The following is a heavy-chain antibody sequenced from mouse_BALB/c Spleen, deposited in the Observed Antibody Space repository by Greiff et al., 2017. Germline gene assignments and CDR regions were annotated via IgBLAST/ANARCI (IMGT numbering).Heavy chain of an antibody. CDR3: ASHYYGYAMDY. CDR2: INPYNDGT. CDR1: GYTFTSYV. D-gene: IGHD2-1*01. J-gene: IGHJ4*01. V-gene: IGHV1-14*01. Sequence: VQLQQSGPELVKPGASVKMSCKASGYTFTSYVLHWVKQKPGQGLEWIGYINPYNDGTKYNEKFKGKATLTSDKSSSTAYMELSSLTSEDSAVYYCASHYYGYAMDYWGQGTSVTVSS.